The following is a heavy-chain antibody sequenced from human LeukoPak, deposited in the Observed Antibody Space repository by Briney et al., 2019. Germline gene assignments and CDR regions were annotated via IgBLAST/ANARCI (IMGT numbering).Heavy chain of an antibody. V-gene: IGHV3-48*02. J-gene: IGHJ4*02. CDR3: ARGVPTYYDFWSGYYRDNYFDY. CDR1: GFTFSSYS. CDR2: ISSSSSTI. D-gene: IGHD3-3*01. Sequence: TGGSLRLSCAASGFTFSSYSMNWVRQAPGKGPEWVSYISSSSSTIYYADSVKGRFTISRDNAKNSLYLQMNSLRDEDTAVYYCARGVPTYYDFWSGYYRDNYFDYWGQGTLVTVSS.